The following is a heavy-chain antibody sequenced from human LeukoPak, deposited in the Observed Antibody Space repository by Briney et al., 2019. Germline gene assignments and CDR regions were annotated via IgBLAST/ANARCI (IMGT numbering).Heavy chain of an antibody. J-gene: IGHJ4*02. CDR3: AKVGDKIVVVPAAPHDY. CDR2: IRYDGSNK. D-gene: IGHD2-2*01. CDR1: EFTFSSYG. Sequence: PGGSLRLSCAASEFTFSSYGMHWVRQAPGKGLEWVAFIRYDGSNKYYADSVKGRFTISRDNSKNTLYLQMNSLRAEDTAVYYCAKVGDKIVVVPAAPHDYWGQGTLVTVSS. V-gene: IGHV3-30*02.